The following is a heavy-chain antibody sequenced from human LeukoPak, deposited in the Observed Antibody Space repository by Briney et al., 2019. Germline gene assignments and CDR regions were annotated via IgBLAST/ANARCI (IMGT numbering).Heavy chain of an antibody. CDR2: VKSKRDGETT. D-gene: IGHD4-23*01. CDR1: GFNFQYAW. Sequence: GGSLRLSCAGSGFNFQYAWMTWVRQAPGKGLEWVGRVKSKRDGETTDYAALVKSRFSISRDDSKNTVYLQMNSLRTEDTAVYYCTSLVGSPTYWGQGTLVAVSS. J-gene: IGHJ4*02. V-gene: IGHV3-15*01. CDR3: TSLVGSPTY.